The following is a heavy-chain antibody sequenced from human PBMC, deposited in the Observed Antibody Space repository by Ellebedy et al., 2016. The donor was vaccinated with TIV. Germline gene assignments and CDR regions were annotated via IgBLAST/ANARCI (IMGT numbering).Heavy chain of an antibody. J-gene: IGHJ4*02. CDR3: ATYTSTTSLDH. CDR2: INTDGTST. V-gene: IGHV3-74*01. D-gene: IGHD6-13*01. CDR1: GFTFTNYW. Sequence: GGSLRLSCAASGFTFTNYWMHWVRHAPGKGPVWVSRINTDGTSTRYADSVKGRFTISRDNAKNMVYLQMNSPRAEDTAVYYCATYTSTTSLDHWGRGTLVTVSP.